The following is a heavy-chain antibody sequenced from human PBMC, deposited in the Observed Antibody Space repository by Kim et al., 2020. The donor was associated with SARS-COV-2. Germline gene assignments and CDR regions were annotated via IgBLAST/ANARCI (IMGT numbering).Heavy chain of an antibody. V-gene: IGHV3-23*01. CDR3: ARDPPWFDP. CDR1: GFTFSSHA. CDR2: ISASDNTM. J-gene: IGHJ5*02. Sequence: GGSLRLSCTASGFTFSSHALSWVRQVPGKGLEWVSSISASDNTMFYADSVKGRFTISRDNSKNTLYMQMNSLRAEDSAVYYCARDPPWFDPWGQGTLVTV.